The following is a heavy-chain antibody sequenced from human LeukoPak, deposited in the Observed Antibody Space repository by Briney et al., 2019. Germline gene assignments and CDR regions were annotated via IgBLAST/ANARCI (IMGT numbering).Heavy chain of an antibody. CDR2: ISGSGGST. J-gene: IGHJ4*02. D-gene: IGHD6-6*01. CDR1: GFTFSSYV. Sequence: GGSLRLSCAASGFTFSSYVMTWVRQAPGKGLEWGSAISGSGGSTYYADSVKGRFTISRDNSKNTLYLQMNSLRAEDTAVYYCAKVRHSSSSVTIAYWGQGTLVTVSS. CDR3: AKVRHSSSSVTIAY. V-gene: IGHV3-23*01.